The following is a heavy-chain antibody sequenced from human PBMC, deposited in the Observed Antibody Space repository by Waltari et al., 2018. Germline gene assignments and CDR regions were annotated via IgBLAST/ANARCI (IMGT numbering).Heavy chain of an antibody. CDR1: SYSIRRGYF. D-gene: IGHD3-10*01. V-gene: IGHV4-38-2*02. CDR3: VRDLGGSGNSWFDA. CDR2: ISHSANA. J-gene: IGHJ5*02. Sequence: QVQLQESGPGLARPSATLSLTCVVSSYSIRRGYFWGWIRQPPGKGLEWVWSISHSANAYYNPSLKSRVTMSVDTSKNQFALKVTSVTAADTAIYYCVRDLGGSGNSWFDAWGQGTLVTVSS.